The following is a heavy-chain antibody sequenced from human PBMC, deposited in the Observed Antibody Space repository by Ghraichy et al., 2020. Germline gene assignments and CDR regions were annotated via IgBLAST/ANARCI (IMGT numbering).Heavy chain of an antibody. D-gene: IGHD6-13*01. CDR2: IKGDGREK. CDR1: GFTFGEYY. V-gene: IGHV3-7*01. Sequence: GGSLRLSCAASGFTFGEYYMSWVRQVPGKGLEWVANIKGDGREKYYVGSVEGRFTISRDNAKNSLYLQMNSLRPEDAAIYYCARDQGSTSFFFYHGLDVWGQGTTVTVSS. J-gene: IGHJ6*02. CDR3: ARDQGSTSFFFYHGLDV.